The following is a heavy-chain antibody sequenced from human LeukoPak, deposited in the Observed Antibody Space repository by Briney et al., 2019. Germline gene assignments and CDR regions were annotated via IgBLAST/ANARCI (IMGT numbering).Heavy chain of an antibody. CDR2: MSAYNGNT. CDR3: ARASYCSDGSCYSDY. Sequence: ASVKVSCKASGYTFTSYSISWVRQAPGQGPEWMGWMSAYNGNTIYAQKVKGRVTMTTDASTSTAYMELRSLKSDDTAVYYCARASYCSDGSCYSDYWGQGTLVTVSS. V-gene: IGHV1-18*01. J-gene: IGHJ4*02. CDR1: GYTFTSYS. D-gene: IGHD2-15*01.